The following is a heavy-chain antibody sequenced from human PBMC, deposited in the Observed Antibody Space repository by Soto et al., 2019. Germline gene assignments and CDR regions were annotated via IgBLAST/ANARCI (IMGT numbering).Heavy chain of an antibody. Sequence: SGFTVSSNYMTWVRQAPGKGLEWVSVIYSGGSTYYADSVKGRFTISRDDSKNTLYLHMNSLRAEDTAVFYCARAQYDPYKYYYYYMDVWGKGTTVTVSS. CDR3: ARAQYDPYKYYYYYMDV. CDR1: GFTVSSNY. J-gene: IGHJ6*03. D-gene: IGHD3-3*01. V-gene: IGHV3-66*01. CDR2: IYSGGST.